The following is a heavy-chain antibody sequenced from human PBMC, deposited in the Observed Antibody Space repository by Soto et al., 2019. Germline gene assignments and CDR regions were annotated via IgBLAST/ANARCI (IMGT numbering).Heavy chain of an antibody. CDR3: ARDLWVEPELYYYGMDV. V-gene: IGHV4-30-4*01. D-gene: IGHD1-1*01. J-gene: IGHJ6*02. CDR1: GDSISSADYY. CDR2: IFYSGTT. Sequence: SSETLSLTCTVSGDSISSADYYWSWIRQTPGKGLEWIGHIFYSGTTYYNPSLKSRLTISVDTSKNHFSLRLTSVTAADTAVYYCARDLWVEPELYYYGMDVWGQGTTVTVSS.